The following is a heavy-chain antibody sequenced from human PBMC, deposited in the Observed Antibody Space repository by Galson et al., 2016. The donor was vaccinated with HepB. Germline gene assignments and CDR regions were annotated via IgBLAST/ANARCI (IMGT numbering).Heavy chain of an antibody. V-gene: IGHV3-48*04. Sequence: SLRLSCAASGFTFNKYNMNWVRQASGKGLEWILYISDTTSIIYYADSVKGRFTISRDNAKNSLYLQMNSLRAEDTAVYYCATDPNREDGNCFDWWGQGTLVTVSS. CDR2: ISDTTSII. D-gene: IGHD5-24*01. J-gene: IGHJ4*02. CDR3: ATDPNREDGNCFDW. CDR1: GFTFNKYN.